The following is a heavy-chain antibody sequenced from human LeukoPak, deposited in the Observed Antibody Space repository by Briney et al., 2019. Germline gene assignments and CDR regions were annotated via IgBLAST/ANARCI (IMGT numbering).Heavy chain of an antibody. CDR2: ISSSSGTI. D-gene: IGHD1-26*01. CDR1: GFTFSSYG. J-gene: IGHJ4*02. V-gene: IGHV3-48*04. Sequence: GGSLRLSCAASGFTFSSYGMHWVRQAPGKGLEWVSFISSSSGTIYYADSVTGRFTISRDNAKNSLYLQMNSLRAEDTAMYYCARDSVGYSFDYWGQGTLVTVSS. CDR3: ARDSVGYSFDY.